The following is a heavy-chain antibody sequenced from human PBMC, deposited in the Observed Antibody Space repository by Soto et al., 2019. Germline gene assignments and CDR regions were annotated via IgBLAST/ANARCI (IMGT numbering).Heavy chain of an antibody. V-gene: IGHV3-23*01. Sequence: GGSLRLSCAASGFTFSSYAMSWVRQAPGKGLEWVSTISGSGGNTYYADSVKGRFTISRDNSKNTLYLQMNSLRVEDTAAYYCAKTPRDCSGGICYANSVMAVGAQGTTVPVSS. CDR1: GFTFSSYA. CDR2: ISGSGGNT. J-gene: IGHJ6*02. CDR3: AKTPRDCSGGICYANSVMAV. D-gene: IGHD2-15*01.